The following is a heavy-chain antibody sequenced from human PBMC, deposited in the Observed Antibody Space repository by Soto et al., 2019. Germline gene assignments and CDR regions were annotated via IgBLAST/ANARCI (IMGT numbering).Heavy chain of an antibody. D-gene: IGHD5-12*01. J-gene: IGHJ2*01. CDR3: ATGNHRWLQWWHFDL. CDR2: IIPIFGTA. V-gene: IGHV1-69*12. CDR1: GGTFSSYT. Sequence: QVQLVQSGAEVKKPGSSVTVSCKASGGTFSSYTISWVRQAPGQGLEWMGGIIPIFGTANYAQKFQGRVTINADESPSTPYMELSSARSEVTAVYYCATGNHRWLQWWHFDLWGRGTLVTVSS.